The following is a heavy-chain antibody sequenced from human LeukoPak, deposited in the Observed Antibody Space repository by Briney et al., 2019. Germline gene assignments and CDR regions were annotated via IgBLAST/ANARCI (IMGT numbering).Heavy chain of an antibody. CDR3: ARDLSSYDRFDY. J-gene: IGHJ4*02. V-gene: IGHV1-18*01. CDR2: ISAYNGNT. CDR1: GYTFTSYG. Sequence: ASVKVSCRASGYTFTSYGISWVRQAPGQGLEWMGWISAYNGNTNYAQKLQGRVTMTTDTSTSTAYMELRSLRSDDTAVYYCARDLSSYDRFDYWGQGTLVTVSS. D-gene: IGHD3-22*01.